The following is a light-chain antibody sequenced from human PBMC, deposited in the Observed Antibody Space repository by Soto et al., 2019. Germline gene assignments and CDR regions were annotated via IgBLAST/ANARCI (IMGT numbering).Light chain of an antibody. V-gene: IGLV2-14*03. CDR1: SSDVGGYNY. Sequence: QSVPTQPASVSGSPGQSITISCTGTSSDVGGYNYVSWYQQHPGKAPKLMIYDVSNRPSGVSNRFSGSKSGNTASLTISGLQAEDEADYYCSSYTSSSLHVFGTGTKVTVL. J-gene: IGLJ1*01. CDR3: SSYTSSSLHV. CDR2: DVS.